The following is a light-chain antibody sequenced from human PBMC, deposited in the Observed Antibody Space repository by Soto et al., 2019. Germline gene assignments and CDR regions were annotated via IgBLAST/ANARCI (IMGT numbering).Light chain of an antibody. CDR1: QSVSSN. CDR3: QQYNNWWT. V-gene: IGKV3-15*01. Sequence: EIVMTQSPATLSVSPGERATLSCRASQSVSSNLAWYQQQPGQAPRLLIYGASTRATGIPGRFSGSGSGTEFTLTISSLQSEDYAVYYCQQYNNWWTFGQGTKVEIK. CDR2: GAS. J-gene: IGKJ1*01.